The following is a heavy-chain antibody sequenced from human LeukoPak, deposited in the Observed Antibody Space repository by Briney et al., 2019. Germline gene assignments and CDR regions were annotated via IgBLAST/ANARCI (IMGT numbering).Heavy chain of an antibody. CDR3: ARTRGYSLGYSDY. V-gene: IGHV1-2*02. Sequence: WASVKVSCKASGYTFTGYYMHWLRQAPGQGLEWMGWINPNSGGTNYAQKFQGRVTMTRDTSISTAYMELSRLRSDDTAVYYCARTRGYSLGYSDYWGQGTLVTVSS. CDR1: GYTFTGYY. J-gene: IGHJ4*02. CDR2: INPNSGGT. D-gene: IGHD5-18*01.